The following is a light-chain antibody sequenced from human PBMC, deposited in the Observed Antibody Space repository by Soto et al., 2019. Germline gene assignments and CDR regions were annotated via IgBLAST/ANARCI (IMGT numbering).Light chain of an antibody. Sequence: EIVMTQSPATLSVSPGERVSLSCRASQSVNSKLAWYQQKPGQAPRLFIYGASTRATGIPARFSGSGSGTEFTLTISSLQSEDFAVYFCQQYNNWPPITFGQGTRLEIK. CDR3: QQYNNWPPIT. J-gene: IGKJ5*01. CDR2: GAS. CDR1: QSVNSK. V-gene: IGKV3-15*01.